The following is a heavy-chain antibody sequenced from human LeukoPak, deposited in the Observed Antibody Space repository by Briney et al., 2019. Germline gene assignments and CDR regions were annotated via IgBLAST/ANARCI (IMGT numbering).Heavy chain of an antibody. CDR3: ASSTTHYYDSSGYKDAFDI. Sequence: ASVKVSCKVSGYTLTELSMHWVRQAPGKGLEWMGGFDPEDGETIYAQKFQGRVTMTEDTSTDTAYMELSSLRFEDTAVYYCASSTTHYYDSSGYKDAFDIWGQGTMVTVSS. CDR2: FDPEDGET. V-gene: IGHV1-24*01. CDR1: GYTLTELS. J-gene: IGHJ3*02. D-gene: IGHD3-22*01.